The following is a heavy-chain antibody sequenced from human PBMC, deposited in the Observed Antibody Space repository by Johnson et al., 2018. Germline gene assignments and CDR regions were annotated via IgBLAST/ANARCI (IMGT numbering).Heavy chain of an antibody. Sequence: EVQLVETGGGLVQPGGSLRLSCAASGFTFSSYWMHWVRQAPGKGLVWVSRINSDGSSTSYADSVKGRFTISRDNAKNTRYLQMSSLRAEDTAGYYCARDGANWSGNAFDIWGQGTMVTVSS. D-gene: IGHD3-3*01. CDR3: ARDGANWSGNAFDI. CDR2: INSDGSST. J-gene: IGHJ3*02. V-gene: IGHV3-74*01. CDR1: GFTFSSYW.